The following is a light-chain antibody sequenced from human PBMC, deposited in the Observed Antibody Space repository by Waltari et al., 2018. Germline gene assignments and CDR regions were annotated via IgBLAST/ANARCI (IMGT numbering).Light chain of an antibody. V-gene: IGLV2-14*01. CDR2: EVS. J-gene: IGLJ1*01. CDR3: SSYTSSSTNV. Sequence: QSALTQPASVSGSPGQSITIPCTGTSRDVGGYNYVSWYQQHPGKAPKLMIYEVSNRPSGVSNRFSGSKSGNTASLTISGLQAEDEADYYCSSYTSSSTNVFGTGTKVTVL. CDR1: SRDVGGYNY.